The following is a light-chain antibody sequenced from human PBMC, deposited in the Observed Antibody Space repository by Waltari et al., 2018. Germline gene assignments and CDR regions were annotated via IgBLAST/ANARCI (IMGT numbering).Light chain of an antibody. Sequence: SELTQAPAVSVALGQTVRITCQGDNLRSYYAIWYQQKPGQAPVLVISGKNSRPSGIPDRFSGSSSGNTASLTITGAQAEDEADYYCNSRDSSGYQWVFGGGTKLTVL. CDR3: NSRDSSGYQWV. CDR2: GKN. J-gene: IGLJ3*02. V-gene: IGLV3-19*01. CDR1: NLRSYY.